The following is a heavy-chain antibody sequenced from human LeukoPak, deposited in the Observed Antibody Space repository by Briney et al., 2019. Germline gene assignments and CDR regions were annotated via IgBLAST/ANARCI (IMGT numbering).Heavy chain of an antibody. Sequence: QTGGSLRLSCAASGFTFSSYGMSWVRQAPGKGLEWVSGISWNSGSIGYADSVKGRFTISRDNAKNSLYLQMNSLRAEDTALYYCAKDLGSGYDAGYRGFDYWGQGTLVTVSS. V-gene: IGHV3-9*01. CDR2: ISWNSGSI. D-gene: IGHD5-12*01. J-gene: IGHJ4*02. CDR3: AKDLGSGYDAGYRGFDY. CDR1: GFTFSSYG.